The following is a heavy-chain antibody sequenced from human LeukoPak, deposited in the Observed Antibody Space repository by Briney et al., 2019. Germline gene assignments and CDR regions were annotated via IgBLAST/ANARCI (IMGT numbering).Heavy chain of an antibody. D-gene: IGHD6-13*01. Sequence: PGGSLRLSCAVSGFTYGDYYMNWIRQAPGKGLEWVSYISSSGSTTYYADSVKGRFTIFRDNAEKSLYLQMNSLRADDTAVYYCAREVGGQLDYWGQGTLVTVSS. CDR2: ISSSGSTT. V-gene: IGHV3-11*01. CDR3: AREVGGQLDY. CDR1: GFTYGDYY. J-gene: IGHJ4*02.